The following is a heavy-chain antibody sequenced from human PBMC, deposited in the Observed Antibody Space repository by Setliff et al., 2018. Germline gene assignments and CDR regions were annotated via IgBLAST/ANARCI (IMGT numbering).Heavy chain of an antibody. CDR1: GFTFRNYA. D-gene: IGHD2-21*02. J-gene: IGHJ4*02. V-gene: IGHV3-30*04. CDR3: LTETRWQSWDY. CDR2: ISFDGNSQ. Sequence: HPGGSLRLSCAASGFTFRNYAVHWVRQAPGKGLEWVAAISFDGNSQQYTDSVQGRFTIFRDNAKNSVYLQMNSLKAEDTAVYYCLTETRWQSWDYWGQGTLVTVSS.